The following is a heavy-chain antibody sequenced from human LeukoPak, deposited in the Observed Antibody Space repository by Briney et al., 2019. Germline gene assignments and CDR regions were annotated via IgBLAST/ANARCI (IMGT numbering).Heavy chain of an antibody. CDR1: GYTFTGYY. Sequence: GASVKVSCKASGYTFTGYYMHWVRQAPGQGREWMGWINPNSGGTNYAQKFQGRVTMTRDTSISTAYMELSRLRSDDTAVYYCARDHRITMVRGVISSAFDIWGQGTMVTVSS. D-gene: IGHD3-10*01. CDR2: INPNSGGT. CDR3: ARDHRITMVRGVISSAFDI. J-gene: IGHJ3*02. V-gene: IGHV1-2*02.